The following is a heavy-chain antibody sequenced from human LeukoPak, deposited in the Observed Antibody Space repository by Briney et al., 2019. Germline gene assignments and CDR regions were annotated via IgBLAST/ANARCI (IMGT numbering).Heavy chain of an antibody. CDR2: ISSSSSDI. V-gene: IGHV3-21*01. Sequence: GGSLRLSCAASGFTFSSYSMNWVRQAPGKGLEWVSSISSSSSDIYYADSVKGRFTISRDNAKNSLYLQMNSLRAEDTAVYYCAREGDYYDSSGYSYWGQGTLVTVSS. J-gene: IGHJ4*02. CDR1: GFTFSSYS. D-gene: IGHD3-22*01. CDR3: AREGDYYDSSGYSY.